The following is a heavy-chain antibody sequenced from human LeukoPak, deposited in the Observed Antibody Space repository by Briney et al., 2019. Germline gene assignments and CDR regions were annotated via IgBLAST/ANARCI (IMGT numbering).Heavy chain of an antibody. D-gene: IGHD3-22*01. V-gene: IGHV1-18*04. CDR1: GYTFTSYG. Sequence: ALVKVCCKASGYTFTSYGISWVRQAPGQGLEWMGWISAYNGNTNYAQKLQGRVTMTTDTSTSTAYMELRSLRADDTAVYYCARRDSTLGSDYWGQGALVTVSS. J-gene: IGHJ4*02. CDR2: ISAYNGNT. CDR3: ARRDSTLGSDY.